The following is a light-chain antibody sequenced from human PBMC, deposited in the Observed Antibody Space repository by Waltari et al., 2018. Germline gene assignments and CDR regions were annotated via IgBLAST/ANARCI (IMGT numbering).Light chain of an antibody. Sequence: DIVMTQSPDSLAVSLGERATITCHSSESLLSPSNNMNYLAWYQQRPGQPPVLLIYLTSTRESGVPDRFSGSGSGTDFTLTISSLQTEDVATYFCQQYFRGPISFGPGTKLEMK. CDR2: LTS. CDR1: ESLLSPSNNMNY. CDR3: QQYFRGPIS. J-gene: IGKJ3*01. V-gene: IGKV4-1*01.